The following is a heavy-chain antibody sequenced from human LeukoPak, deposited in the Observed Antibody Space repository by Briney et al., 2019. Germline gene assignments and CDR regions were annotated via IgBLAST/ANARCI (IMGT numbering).Heavy chain of an antibody. J-gene: IGHJ5*02. D-gene: IGHD2-2*01. CDR2: IYHSGST. Sequence: SETLSLTCAVPGYSISSGYYWGWIRPPPGKGLEWIGSIYHSGSTYYNPSLKSRVTISVDTSKNQFSLKLSSVTAADTAVYYCARQLGYCSSTSCLLYWFDPWGQGTLVTVSS. V-gene: IGHV4-38-2*01. CDR3: ARQLGYCSSTSCLLYWFDP. CDR1: GYSISSGYY.